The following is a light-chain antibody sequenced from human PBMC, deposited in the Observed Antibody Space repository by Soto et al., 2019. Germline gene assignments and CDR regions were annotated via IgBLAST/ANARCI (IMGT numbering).Light chain of an antibody. Sequence: GDRVTNTCRASQGMTTYLARFQQKPGKVPKFVIYGASTLQSGVATRFGGSGSGTDFTLPISSLQPEDFTTYYCQQANSFPLTFGGGTKVEI. CDR3: QQANSFPLT. CDR2: GAS. J-gene: IGKJ4*01. CDR1: QGMTTY. V-gene: IGKV1-27*01.